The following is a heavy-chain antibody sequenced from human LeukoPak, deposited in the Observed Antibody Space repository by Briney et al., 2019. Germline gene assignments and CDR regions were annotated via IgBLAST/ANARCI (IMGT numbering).Heavy chain of an antibody. D-gene: IGHD5-24*01. CDR1: EFTFDDYT. J-gene: IGHJ4*02. CDR2: ISWDGATT. Sequence: PGGSLRLSCGASEFTFDDYTMHWVRQAPGKGLEWVSVISWDGATTYYSGSVKGRFTISRDNSKNSLYLQMNSLKTEDTALYYCAKADHRGNGYNYDYWGRGTMVTVSS. CDR3: AKADHRGNGYNYDY. V-gene: IGHV3-43*01.